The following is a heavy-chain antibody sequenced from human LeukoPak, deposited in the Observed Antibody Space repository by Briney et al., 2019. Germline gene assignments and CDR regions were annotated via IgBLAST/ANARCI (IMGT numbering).Heavy chain of an antibody. CDR1: GASISSGPHY. CDR3: ARPLYDSSGSYPHDGFDV. D-gene: IGHD3-22*01. J-gene: IGHJ3*01. V-gene: IGHV4-61*01. CDR2: ISYTGSI. Sequence: KPSETLSLTCTVSGASISSGPHYWSWIRQPPGKGLEWIAYISYTGSISYNPSLKGRVAMSVDTSKNQFSLRLSSVTAADTAVYYCARPLYDSSGSYPHDGFDVWGQGTMVTVSS.